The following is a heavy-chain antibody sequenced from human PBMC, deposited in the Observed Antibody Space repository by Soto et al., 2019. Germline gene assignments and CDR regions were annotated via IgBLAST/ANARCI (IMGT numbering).Heavy chain of an antibody. Sequence: EVQLLESGGGLVQPGGSLRLSCAASGFTFNYAMMWVRQAPGKGQEWVSGIVGDGSSIYYADSVKGRFTISRDNSKNTLYLQMNSLRVEDTGVYYCARDAVYNDGLWLVAYWGQGTLVTVSP. CDR2: IVGDGSSI. CDR3: ARDAVYNDGLWLVAY. V-gene: IGHV3-23*01. D-gene: IGHD1-1*01. CDR1: GFTFNYA. J-gene: IGHJ4*02.